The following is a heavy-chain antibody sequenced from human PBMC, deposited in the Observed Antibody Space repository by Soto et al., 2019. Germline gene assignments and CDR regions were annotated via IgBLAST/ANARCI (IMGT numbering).Heavy chain of an antibody. D-gene: IGHD3-10*01. V-gene: IGHV4-4*07. Sequence: SETLSLTCSVSGGSINSYWWSWIRQPAGKGLEWIGRVYSSGTTDYNPSPNSRATLSVETSKNQLPLKLSSVTAADTAVYYCARDIGSYAYGEGYWGQGIQVTVSS. CDR2: VYSSGTT. CDR1: GGSINSYW. J-gene: IGHJ4*02. CDR3: ARDIGSYAYGEGY.